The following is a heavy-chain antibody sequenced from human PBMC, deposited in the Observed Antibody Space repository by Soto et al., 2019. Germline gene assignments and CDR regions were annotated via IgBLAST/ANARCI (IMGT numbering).Heavy chain of an antibody. Sequence: EVQLLESGGGLVQPGGSLRLSCAASGFTLSSYTMSWVRQAPGKGLEWVSAISSGGGTSHYADSVKGRFTISRDNSKNTLYLQMNSLRXEXTAXYXXAKGETTVTDPGGFAYWGQGPLVTVSS. V-gene: IGHV3-23*01. CDR1: GFTLSSYT. CDR3: AKGETTVTDPGGFAY. J-gene: IGHJ4*02. CDR2: ISSGGGTS. D-gene: IGHD4-17*01.